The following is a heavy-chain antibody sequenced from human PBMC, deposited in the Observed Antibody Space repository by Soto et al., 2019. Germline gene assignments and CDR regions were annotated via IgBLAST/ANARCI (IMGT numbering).Heavy chain of an antibody. CDR2: IIPILGIA. CDR1: GGTFSSYT. V-gene: IGHV1-69*02. J-gene: IGHJ5*02. D-gene: IGHD4-17*01. CDR3: ARNLGHYGEYWSRFDP. Sequence: QVQLVQSGAEVKKPGSSVKVSCKASGGTFSSYTISWVRQAPGQGLEWMGRIIPILGIANYAQKFQGRVTITADKSTSTAYMELSSLRSEDTAVYYCARNLGHYGEYWSRFDPWGQGTLVTVSS.